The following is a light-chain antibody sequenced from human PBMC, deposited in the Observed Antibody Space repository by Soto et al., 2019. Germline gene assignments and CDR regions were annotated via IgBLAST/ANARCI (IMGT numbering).Light chain of an antibody. CDR2: EVS. J-gene: IGLJ3*02. Sequence: QSALTQPPSASGSPGQSVTISCTGTSSDVGGYNFVSWYQQHPGKAPKFMIYEVSKRPSGVPDRFSGFKSGNTASLNVSGLQAEDEADYYCSSYAGGIKWVFGGGTQLTVL. CDR3: SSYAGGIKWV. CDR1: SSDVGGYNF. V-gene: IGLV2-8*01.